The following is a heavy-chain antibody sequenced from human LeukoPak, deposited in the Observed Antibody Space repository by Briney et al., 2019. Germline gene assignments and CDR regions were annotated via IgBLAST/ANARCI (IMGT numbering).Heavy chain of an antibody. CDR1: GYTFTIYG. J-gene: IGHJ6*03. Sequence: EASVKVSCKASGYTFTIYGMRCVPQARGQGLEWMGWISAYNGNTNYAQKLQGRVTMTTDTSTSTAYMELRSLRSDDTAVYYCARDPGRTTTQELYYYYMDVWGKGTTVTISS. D-gene: IGHD4-17*01. CDR2: ISAYNGNT. V-gene: IGHV1-18*01. CDR3: ARDPGRTTTQELYYYYMDV.